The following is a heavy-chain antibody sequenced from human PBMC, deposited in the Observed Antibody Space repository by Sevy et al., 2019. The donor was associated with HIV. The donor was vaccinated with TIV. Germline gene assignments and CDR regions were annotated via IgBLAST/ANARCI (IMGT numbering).Heavy chain of an antibody. CDR3: ARDRAAAGKKYYYYGMDV. D-gene: IGHD6-13*01. V-gene: IGHV1-46*01. J-gene: IGHJ6*02. CDR2: INPSGVSA. Sequence: ASVKVSCKASGYTFTSNYMHWVRQAPGQGLEWMGIINPSGVSASYAQKFQGRVTVTRDTSTSTVYMELSSLRSEDTAVYYCARDRAAAGKKYYYYGMDVWGQGTTVTVPS. CDR1: GYTFTSNY.